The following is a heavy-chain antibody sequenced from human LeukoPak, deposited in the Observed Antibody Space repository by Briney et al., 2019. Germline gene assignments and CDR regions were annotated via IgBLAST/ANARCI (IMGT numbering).Heavy chain of an antibody. J-gene: IGHJ4*02. V-gene: IGHV3-23*01. CDR2: ISGSGDST. Sequence: AGGSLRLSCAASGLTFSSYAMSWVRQAPGKGLEWVSAISGSGDSTYYADSVKGRFTISRDNSKNTLYLQMNSLRPEDTAIYYCAREGYYGSGSPPSLYFDYWGQGTLVTVSS. CDR1: GLTFSSYA. D-gene: IGHD3-10*01. CDR3: AREGYYGSGSPPSLYFDY.